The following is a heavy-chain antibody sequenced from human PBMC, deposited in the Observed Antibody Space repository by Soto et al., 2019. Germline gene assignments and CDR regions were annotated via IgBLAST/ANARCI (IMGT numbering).Heavy chain of an antibody. V-gene: IGHV3-21*01. D-gene: IGHD1-26*01. CDR2: IGTSGSYI. Sequence: GGSLRLSCAVSGFIFSRYSMNWVRQDPGKGLEWVSSIGTSGSYIYDTDYVKGRFTISRDNTKDSLYLQMNSMRAAATAIYYCARGSAFIGIDNWGQETPFTISS. CDR3: ARGSAFIGIDN. J-gene: IGHJ4*02. CDR1: GFIFSRYS.